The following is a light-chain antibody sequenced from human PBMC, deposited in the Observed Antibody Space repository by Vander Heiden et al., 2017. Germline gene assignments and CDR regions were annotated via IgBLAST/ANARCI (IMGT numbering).Light chain of an antibody. CDR1: QSVSSY. Sequence: IVLTQSPATLSLSPGERATLSCRASQSVSSYLAWYQQKPGQAPRLLIYDASNRATGIPARFSGSGSGTDFTLTISSLEPEDFAVYYCQQRSNWHAHSFGGGTKGEIK. V-gene: IGKV3-11*01. CDR2: DAS. J-gene: IGKJ4*01. CDR3: QQRSNWHAHS.